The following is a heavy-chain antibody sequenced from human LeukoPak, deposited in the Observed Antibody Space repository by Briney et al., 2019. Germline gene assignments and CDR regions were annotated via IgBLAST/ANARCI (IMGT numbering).Heavy chain of an antibody. CDR1: GYTLTELS. V-gene: IGHV1-24*01. J-gene: IGHJ4*02. D-gene: IGHD3-9*01. CDR2: FDPEDGET. CDR3: ATGDYDILTGYYRLDY. Sequence: ASVNVSCKVSGYTLTELSMHWVRQAPGKGLEWMGGFDPEDGETIYAQKFQGRVTMTEDTSTDTAYMELSSLRSEDTAVYYCATGDYDILTGYYRLDYWGQGTLVTVSS.